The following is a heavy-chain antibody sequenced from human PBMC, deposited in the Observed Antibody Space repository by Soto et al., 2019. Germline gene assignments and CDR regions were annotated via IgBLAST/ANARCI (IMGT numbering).Heavy chain of an antibody. CDR2: ITSSSRTI. V-gene: IGHV3-48*01. CDR3: ARGFSLGYYSMDV. Sequence: XXSLRLSCAACGFSFSRCSMYWVLQAPGKGLEWVSYITSSSRTISYADSVKGRFTISRDNAKTSLYLQMNSLRAEDTAVYYCARGFSLGYYSMDVWAKGTTVTVSS. CDR1: GFSFSRCS. J-gene: IGHJ6*03. D-gene: IGHD3-10*01.